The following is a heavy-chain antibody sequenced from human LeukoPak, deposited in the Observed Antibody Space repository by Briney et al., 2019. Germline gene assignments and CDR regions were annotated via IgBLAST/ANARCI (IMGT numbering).Heavy chain of an antibody. Sequence: SETLSLTCTVSGGSISSGGYCWSWIRQHPGKGLEWIGYIYYSGSTYYTPSLKSRVTISVDTSKNQFSLKLSSVTAADTAVYYCAGYDFNYYGMDVWGQGTTVTVSS. CDR1: GGSISSGGYC. CDR2: IYYSGST. D-gene: IGHD5-12*01. CDR3: AGYDFNYYGMDV. J-gene: IGHJ6*02. V-gene: IGHV4-31*03.